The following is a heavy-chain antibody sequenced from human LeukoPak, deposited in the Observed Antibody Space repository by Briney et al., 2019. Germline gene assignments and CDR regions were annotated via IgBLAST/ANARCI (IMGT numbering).Heavy chain of an antibody. J-gene: IGHJ6*03. CDR3: ARIEYPDYYYYYTAV. CDR2: IYYSGST. Sequence: KPSETLSLTCTVSGGSISSHYWSWLRQPPGKGLEWVGYIYYSGSTNYNPSLKSRVTISVDTSKNQSPLKLSSVTAADTAVHYCARIEYPDYYYYYTAVSGKGTTVTASS. V-gene: IGHV4-59*08. CDR1: GGSISSHY. D-gene: IGHD6-6*01.